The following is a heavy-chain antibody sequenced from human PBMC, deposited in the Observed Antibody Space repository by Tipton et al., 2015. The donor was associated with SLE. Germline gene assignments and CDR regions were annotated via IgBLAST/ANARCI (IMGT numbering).Heavy chain of an antibody. CDR1: GGSISSSSYY. Sequence: LSCTVSGGSISSSSYYWTWIRQPPGKGLEWIGSIHYSGTTYYNPSLKSRITISVDTSKNQFSLKLTSVTAADTAVYYCARRFYSGSGSLDFYYAMDVWGQGTTVTVSS. CDR2: IHYSGTT. CDR3: ARRFYSGSGSLDFYYAMDV. J-gene: IGHJ6*02. D-gene: IGHD3-10*01. V-gene: IGHV4-39*07.